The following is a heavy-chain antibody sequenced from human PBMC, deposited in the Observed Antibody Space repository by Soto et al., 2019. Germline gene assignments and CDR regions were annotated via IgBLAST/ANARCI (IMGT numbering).Heavy chain of an antibody. CDR3: ARGRDMITFGGAFDY. CDR2: IIPIFGTG. CDR1: GGTFSSYA. Sequence: QVQLVQSGAEVKKPGSSVKVSCKASGGTFSSYAISWVRQAPGQGLEWMGGIIPIFGTGNYAQKLQGRVTITADESTSTAHMELSSLRSEDTAVYYCARGRDMITFGGAFDYWGQGTLVTVSS. D-gene: IGHD3-16*01. J-gene: IGHJ4*02. V-gene: IGHV1-69*01.